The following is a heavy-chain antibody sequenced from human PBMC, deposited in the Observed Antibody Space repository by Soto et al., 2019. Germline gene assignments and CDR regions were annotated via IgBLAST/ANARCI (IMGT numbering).Heavy chain of an antibody. Sequence: GGSLRLSCAASGFTFSSSAMSWVRQAPGRGLEWVSAISGSGGTPYYADSVKGRFTISRDNSRNTLYLVLNSLRAEDTAVYYCAMGLAAAGPLDYWGQGTLVTISS. D-gene: IGHD6-13*01. CDR3: AMGLAAAGPLDY. V-gene: IGHV3-23*01. CDR2: ISGSGGTP. CDR1: GFTFSSSA. J-gene: IGHJ4*02.